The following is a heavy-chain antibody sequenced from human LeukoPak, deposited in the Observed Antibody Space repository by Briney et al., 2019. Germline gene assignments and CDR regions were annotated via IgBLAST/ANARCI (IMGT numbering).Heavy chain of an antibody. D-gene: IGHD2-2*01. CDR1: GFTFSSYE. CDR2: ISSSGSTI. CDR3: ARDHCSSTSCPRATYYYYYGMDV. J-gene: IGHJ6*02. Sequence: GGSLRLSCAASGFTFSSYEMNWVRQAPGKGLERLLYISSSGSTIYYADSVKGRFTISRDNAKNSLYLQMNSLRAEDTAVYYCARDHCSSTSCPRATYYYYYGMDVWGQGTTVTASS. V-gene: IGHV3-48*03.